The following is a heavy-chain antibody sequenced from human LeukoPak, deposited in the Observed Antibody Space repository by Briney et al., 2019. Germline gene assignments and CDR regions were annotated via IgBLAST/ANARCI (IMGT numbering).Heavy chain of an antibody. CDR3: ARTTEGYCSSASCFGFSYSYYMDV. Sequence: SETLSLTCSVSGGSISSYYWSWIRQPPGKGLEWIGYIYYSGSTNYNPSLKSRVTISVDTSKNQFSLKLSSVIAADTAVYYCARTTEGYCSSASCFGFSYSYYMDVWGKGTTVTISS. J-gene: IGHJ6*03. V-gene: IGHV4-59*01. D-gene: IGHD2-2*01. CDR2: IYYSGST. CDR1: GGSISSYY.